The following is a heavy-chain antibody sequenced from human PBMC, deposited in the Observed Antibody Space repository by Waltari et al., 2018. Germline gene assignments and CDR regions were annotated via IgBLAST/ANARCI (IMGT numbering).Heavy chain of an antibody. V-gene: IGHV1-2*02. Sequence: QVQLVQSGAEVKKPGASVKVSCKASGYTFTGYYMHWVRQAPGQGLEWMGRINPNSGGTNYAQKFQGRGTMTRDTSISTAYMELSRLRSDDTAVYYCARDPEYSSSSARGFDYWGQGTLVTVSS. CDR3: ARDPEYSSSSARGFDY. CDR2: INPNSGGT. D-gene: IGHD6-6*01. J-gene: IGHJ4*02. CDR1: GYTFTGYY.